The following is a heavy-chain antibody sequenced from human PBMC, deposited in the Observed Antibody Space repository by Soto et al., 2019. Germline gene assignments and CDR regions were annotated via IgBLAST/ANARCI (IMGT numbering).Heavy chain of an antibody. CDR3: ARDLQAGTDNVNWFAP. CDR2: IAYDGSNR. V-gene: IGHV3-30*04. CDR1: GFSNSRSA. D-gene: IGHD1-1*01. Sequence: QVQLVESGGGVVQPGRSLRLSCAASGFSNSRSAMHWVRQAPGKGLEWVAVIAYDGSNRWYADSAKGRFTISRDNSKNTVYLQMSSLRGEDSAVYYCARDLQAGTDNVNWFAPWGQGTLVTVSS. J-gene: IGHJ5*02.